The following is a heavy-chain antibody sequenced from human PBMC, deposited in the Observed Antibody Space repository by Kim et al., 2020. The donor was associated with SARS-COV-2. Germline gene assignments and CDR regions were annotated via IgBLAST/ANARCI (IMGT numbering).Heavy chain of an antibody. D-gene: IGHD6-19*01. Sequence: GGSLRLSCAASGFTFSSYWMSWVRQAPGKGLEWVANITQDGSTKYYADSVKGRFTISRDNAKNSLYLQMNSLRPEDTAVYYCARDKYRSGQDYYYYYGMDVCGEGTTVTVSS. J-gene: IGHJ6*04. V-gene: IGHV3-7*03. CDR2: ITQDGSTK. CDR1: GFTFSSYW. CDR3: ARDKYRSGQDYYYYYGMDV.